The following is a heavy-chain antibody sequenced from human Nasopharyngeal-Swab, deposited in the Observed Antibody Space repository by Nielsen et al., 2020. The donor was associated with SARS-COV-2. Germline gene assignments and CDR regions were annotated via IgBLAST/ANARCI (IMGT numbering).Heavy chain of an antibody. CDR2: IYYSGST. Sequence: GSLRLSCAASGFTFSSYSLNWVRQAPGKGLEWIGCIYYSGSTYYNPSLKSRVTISVDTSKNQFSLKLSSVTAADTAVYYCARDGTTASWGYFDYWGQGTLVTVSS. CDR1: GFTFSSYS. J-gene: IGHJ4*02. D-gene: IGHD1/OR15-1a*01. CDR3: ARDGTTASWGYFDY. V-gene: IGHV4-39*07.